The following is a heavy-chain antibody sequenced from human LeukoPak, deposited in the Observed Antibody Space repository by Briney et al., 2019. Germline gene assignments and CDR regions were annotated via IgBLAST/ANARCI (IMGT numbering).Heavy chain of an antibody. V-gene: IGHV3-20*04. D-gene: IGHD3-22*01. CDR2: INWNGGST. CDR3: ARGDYYDSSGYSQP. CDR1: GFTLDDYG. J-gene: IGHJ5*02. Sequence: GGSLRLSCAAPGFTLDDYGMSWAPQAPGKGLEWVSGINWNGGSTGYADSVKSRFTISRDNAKNSLYLPMNSPRAEDTALYYCARGDYYDSSGYSQPWGQGTLVTVSS.